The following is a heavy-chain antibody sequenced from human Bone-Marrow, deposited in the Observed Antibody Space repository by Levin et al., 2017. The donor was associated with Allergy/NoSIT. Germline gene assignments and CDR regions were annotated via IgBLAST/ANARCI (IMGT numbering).Heavy chain of an antibody. CDR3: TRGRGSYYFDY. CDR2: INAGNGNT. Sequence: ASLKVSCKASGYTFSSYAMNWVRQAPGQRLEWMGWINAGNGNTKYSQKFQGRVTITRDTSASTAYMELSSLRSEDTAVYYCTRGRGSYYFDYWGQGTLVTVSS. J-gene: IGHJ4*02. CDR1: GYTFSSYA. D-gene: IGHD3-16*01. V-gene: IGHV1-3*01.